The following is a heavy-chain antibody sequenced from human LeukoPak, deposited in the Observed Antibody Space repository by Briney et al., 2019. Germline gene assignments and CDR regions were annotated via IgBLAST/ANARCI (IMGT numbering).Heavy chain of an antibody. CDR3: ARYGFERLYNWFDP. Sequence: SETLTLTCTASGCTSINSIGYSCGWIRQTPGKGLEWIGTNYYSGDSYYNPSLSSRVIISLDTSKNEFSLTLTPVAAAGTSLYYCARYGFERLYNWFDPWGQGTLVIVSS. CDR2: NYYSGDS. D-gene: IGHD3-10*01. V-gene: IGHV4-39*01. J-gene: IGHJ5*02. CDR1: GCTSINSIGYS.